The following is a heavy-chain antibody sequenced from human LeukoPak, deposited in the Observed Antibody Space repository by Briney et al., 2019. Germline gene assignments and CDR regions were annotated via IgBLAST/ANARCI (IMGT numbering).Heavy chain of an antibody. CDR1: GGSISSYY. D-gene: IGHD5-12*01. CDR2: IYYSGST. J-gene: IGHJ4*02. CDR3: ASYSGYGLYCDY. Sequence: RASETLSLTCTVSGGSISSYYWSWIRKPPGKGLEWIGYIYYSGSTNYNPSLKSRVTISVDTSKNQFSLKLSSVTAADTAVYYCASYSGYGLYCDYWGQGTLVTVSS. V-gene: IGHV4-59*01.